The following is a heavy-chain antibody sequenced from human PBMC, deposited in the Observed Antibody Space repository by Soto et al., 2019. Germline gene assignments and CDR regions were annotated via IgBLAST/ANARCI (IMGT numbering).Heavy chain of an antibody. V-gene: IGHV4-38-2*01. D-gene: IGHD3-10*01. CDR3: ARIESIGGFGEFLSWLDP. Sequence: ETLSLTCVVSGYSISSGYYWGWIRQPPGKGLEWIGSIYHSGTTYYNPSLKSRVTISVDTSKNQFSLKLSSVTAADTAVYYCARIESIGGFGEFLSWLDPWGQGTLVTVSS. CDR1: GYSISSGYY. J-gene: IGHJ5*02. CDR2: IYHSGTT.